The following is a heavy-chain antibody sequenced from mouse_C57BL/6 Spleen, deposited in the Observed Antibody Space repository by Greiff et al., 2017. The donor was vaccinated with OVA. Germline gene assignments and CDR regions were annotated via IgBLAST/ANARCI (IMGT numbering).Heavy chain of an antibody. Sequence: VQLQQPGAELVKPGASVKLSCKASGYTFTSYWMHWVKQRPGQGLEWIGMIHPNSGRTNYNEKFKSKATLTVDKSSSTAYMQLSSLTSEDSAVYYCAREDYYGSSPGFDVWGTGTTVTVSS. D-gene: IGHD1-1*01. V-gene: IGHV1-64*01. J-gene: IGHJ1*03. CDR1: GYTFTSYW. CDR3: AREDYYGSSPGFDV. CDR2: IHPNSGRT.